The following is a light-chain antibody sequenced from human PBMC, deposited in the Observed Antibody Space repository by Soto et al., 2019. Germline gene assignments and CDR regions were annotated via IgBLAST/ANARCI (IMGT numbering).Light chain of an antibody. CDR3: QQYDSSPKT. CDR1: QSVSSSY. J-gene: IGKJ1*01. V-gene: IGKV3-20*01. Sequence: EIVLTQSPGTLFLSPGERATLSCRAIQSVSSSYLAWYQQKPGQAPRLLIYGASSRATGIPDRFSGSGSGTDFTLTISRLEPEDFAVYYCQQYDSSPKTLGQGTKVDIK. CDR2: GAS.